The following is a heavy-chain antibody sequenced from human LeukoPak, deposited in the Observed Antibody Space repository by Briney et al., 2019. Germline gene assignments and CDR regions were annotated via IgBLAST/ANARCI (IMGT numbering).Heavy chain of an antibody. V-gene: IGHV4-34*01. Sequence: SETLSLTCAVYGGSFSGYYWSWIRQPPGKGLEWIGGINHSGSTNYNPSLKSRVTISVDTSKNQFSLKLSSVTAADTAVYYCAIPSEYSGSYRYWGQGTLVTVSS. D-gene: IGHD1-26*01. CDR2: INHSGST. CDR3: AIPSEYSGSYRY. CDR1: GGSFSGYY. J-gene: IGHJ4*02.